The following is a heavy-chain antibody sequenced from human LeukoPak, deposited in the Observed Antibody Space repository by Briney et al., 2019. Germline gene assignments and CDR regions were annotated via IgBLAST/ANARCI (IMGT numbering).Heavy chain of an antibody. V-gene: IGHV4-39*07. CDR1: GGSISTSNYF. CDR2: IFYSGST. D-gene: IGHD2-15*01. J-gene: IGHJ6*03. Sequence: SETLSLTCTVSGGSISTSNYFWGWIRQPPGKGLEWIGNIFYSGSTYYNPSLKSRVTISRDTSKNQFSLKVTSVTAADTAVYYCARVPGYCSGGSCHYYYMDVWGKGTTVTISS. CDR3: ARVPGYCSGGSCHYYYMDV.